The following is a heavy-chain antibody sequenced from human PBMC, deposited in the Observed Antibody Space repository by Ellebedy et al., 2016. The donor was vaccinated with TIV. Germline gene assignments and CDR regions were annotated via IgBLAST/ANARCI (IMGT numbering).Heavy chain of an antibody. V-gene: IGHV3-30*12. CDR3: ARDHLPYYYDSSGYPIGY. J-gene: IGHJ4*02. CDR1: GFTFSSYG. D-gene: IGHD3-22*01. Sequence: GESLKISCAASGFTFSSYGMHWVRQAPGKGLEWVAVISYDGSNKYYADSVKGRFTISRDNSKNTLYLQMNSLRAEDTAVYYCARDHLPYYYDSSGYPIGYWGQGTLVTVSS. CDR2: ISYDGSNK.